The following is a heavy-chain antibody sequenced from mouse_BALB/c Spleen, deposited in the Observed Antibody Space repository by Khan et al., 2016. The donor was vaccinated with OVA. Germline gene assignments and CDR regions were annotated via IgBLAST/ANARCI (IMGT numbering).Heavy chain of an antibody. CDR3: AREWGAWFPY. CDR2: ISPGSGNT. V-gene: IGHV1-77*01. CDR1: GYIFIAYN. D-gene: IGHD1-3*01. J-gene: IGHJ3*01. Sequence: QVQLQQSGTELARPGASVKLSCKASGYIFIAYNINWVKQRTGQGLEWIGEISPGSGNTYYNEKFKGQATLTADKSSSTAYMQLSSLTSEDSAVYCCAREWGAWFPYGDQGTLVTVSA.